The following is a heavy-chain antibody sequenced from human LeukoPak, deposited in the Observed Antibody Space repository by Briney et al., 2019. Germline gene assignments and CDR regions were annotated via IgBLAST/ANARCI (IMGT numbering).Heavy chain of an antibody. J-gene: IGHJ4*02. CDR3: GPNIIKGSGYVFDY. Sequence: GASVKVSCKASGYTFTGYYMHWVRQAPGQGLEWMGWINPNSGGTNYAQKFQGRVTMTRDTSISTAYMELSRLRSDDTAVYYCGPNIIKGSGYVFDYWGRGTLVTVS. CDR2: INPNSGGT. D-gene: IGHD3-22*01. CDR1: GYTFTGYY. V-gene: IGHV1-2*02.